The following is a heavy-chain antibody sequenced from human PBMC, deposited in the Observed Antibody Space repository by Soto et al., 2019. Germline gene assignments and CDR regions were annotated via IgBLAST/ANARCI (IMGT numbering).Heavy chain of an antibody. D-gene: IGHD1-1*01. CDR1: GYAFTTYG. CDR2: ISAHNGNT. V-gene: IGHV1-18*01. J-gene: IGHJ4*02. CDR3: ALGGYGNY. Sequence: QVHLVQSGAEVTKPGASVKVSCQGSGYAFTTYGITWVRQAPGQGLEWMGWISAHNGNTNYAQKLQGRVTVTRDTHTNKAYMELRSLTYAEAAVYYGALGGYGNYLGQGALVIVAS.